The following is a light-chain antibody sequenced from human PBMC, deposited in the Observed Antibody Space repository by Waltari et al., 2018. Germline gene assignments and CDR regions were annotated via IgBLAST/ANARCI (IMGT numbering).Light chain of an antibody. CDR1: QSVRSY. Sequence: EIVLTQSPATLSLSPGERATLSCRASQSVRSYLAWYQQKPSQAPRLLIYDASNRATGIPARFSGSGSGTDFTLTISSLEPEDFAVYYCQQRSNWPPTFGQGTQLEIK. J-gene: IGKJ2*01. CDR3: QQRSNWPPT. CDR2: DAS. V-gene: IGKV3-11*01.